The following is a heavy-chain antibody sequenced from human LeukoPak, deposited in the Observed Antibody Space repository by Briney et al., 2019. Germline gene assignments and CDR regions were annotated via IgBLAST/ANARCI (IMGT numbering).Heavy chain of an antibody. CDR2: INPSGGST. Sequence: ASVTVSCKASGYTFTSYYMHWVRRAPGQGLEWMGIINPSGGSTSYAQKFQGRVTMTRDTSTSTVYMELSSLRSEDTAVYYCAREPDNTAMAPDGMDVWGQGTTVTVSS. CDR1: GYTFTSYY. V-gene: IGHV1-46*01. D-gene: IGHD5-18*01. J-gene: IGHJ6*02. CDR3: AREPDNTAMAPDGMDV.